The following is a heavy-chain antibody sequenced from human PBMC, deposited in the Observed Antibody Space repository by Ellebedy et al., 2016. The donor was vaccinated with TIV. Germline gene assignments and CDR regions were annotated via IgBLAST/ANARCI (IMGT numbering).Heavy chain of an antibody. CDR3: VKDQNAGDGRWVFDI. J-gene: IGHJ3*02. Sequence: PGGSLRLSCAASGFTVSSNYMSRVRQAPGKGLEWVSTISHTGSRTYYADSVEGRFTISRDNSKKTLYLQMNSLRAEDTAIYYCVKDQNAGDGRWVFDIWGQGTVVTVSS. CDR2: ISHTGSRT. CDR1: GFTVSSNY. V-gene: IGHV3-23*01. D-gene: IGHD5-24*01.